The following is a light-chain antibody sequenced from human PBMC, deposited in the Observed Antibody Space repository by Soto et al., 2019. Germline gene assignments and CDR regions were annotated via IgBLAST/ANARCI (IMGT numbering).Light chain of an antibody. J-gene: IGLJ1*01. CDR3: GSWDSSLSAYV. Sequence: QSALTQPASVSASPGQSITISCTGASSDIVGYNYVSWYQQYPGRAPTLIIYDDNKRPSGIPDRFSGSKSGTSATLGITGFQTGDEADYYCGSWDSSLSAYVFGTGTKVTVL. V-gene: IGLV1-51*01. CDR2: DDN. CDR1: SSDIVGYNY.